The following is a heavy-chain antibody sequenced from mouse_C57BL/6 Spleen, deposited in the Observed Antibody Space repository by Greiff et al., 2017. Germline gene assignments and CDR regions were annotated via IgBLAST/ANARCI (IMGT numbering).Heavy chain of an antibody. V-gene: IGHV5-16*01. CDR1: GFTFSDYY. Sequence: EVQVVESEGGLVQPGSSMKLSCTASGFTFSDYYMAWVRQVPEKGLEWVANINYDGSSTYYLDSLKGRFIISRDNAKNILYLQMSSLKSEDTATYYCAREDYGSSLGWYFDVWGTGTTVTVSS. D-gene: IGHD1-1*01. CDR3: AREDYGSSLGWYFDV. CDR2: INYDGSST. J-gene: IGHJ1*03.